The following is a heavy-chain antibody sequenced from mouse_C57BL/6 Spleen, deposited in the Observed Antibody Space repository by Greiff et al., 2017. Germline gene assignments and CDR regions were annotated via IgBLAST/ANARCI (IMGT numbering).Heavy chain of an antibody. D-gene: IGHD1-2*01. V-gene: IGHV1-76*01. J-gene: IGHJ4*01. CDR3: ARDHYYGYAMDY. Sequence: VQLQQSGAELVRPGASVKLSCKASGYTFTDYYINWVKQRPGQGLEWIARIYPGSGNTYYNEKFKGKATLTAEKSSSTAYMQLSSLTSEDSAVYFCARDHYYGYAMDYWGQGTSVTVSS. CDR2: IYPGSGNT. CDR1: GYTFTDYY.